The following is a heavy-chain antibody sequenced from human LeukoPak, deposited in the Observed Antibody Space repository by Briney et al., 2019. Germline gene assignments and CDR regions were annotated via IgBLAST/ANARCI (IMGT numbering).Heavy chain of an antibody. Sequence: PSQTLSLTCTVSTRSPSSYYWSWIRQPDGKVLEWIGRTYTIGTPNYNPSLKSRVTISVDQPKNQFSLKWASVTAAAPPVISCPRATRWVPFDYWGQGTLVTVSS. V-gene: IGHV4-4*07. CDR3: PRATRWVPFDY. CDR1: TRSPSSYY. CDR2: TYTIGTP. D-gene: IGHD4-23*01. J-gene: IGHJ4*02.